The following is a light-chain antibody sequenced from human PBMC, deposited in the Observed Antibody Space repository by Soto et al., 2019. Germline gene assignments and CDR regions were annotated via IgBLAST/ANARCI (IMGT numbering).Light chain of an antibody. Sequence: QSALTQPASVSGSPGQSITISCTGTSSDVGNYNLVSWYQQHPGKAPKFMIYEVSKRPSGVSNRFSGSKSCNTASLTISGLHAEDEADYYCCSYAGSSTFVIFGGGTKLTVL. J-gene: IGLJ2*01. CDR1: SSDVGNYNL. CDR3: CSYAGSSTFVI. V-gene: IGLV2-23*02. CDR2: EVS.